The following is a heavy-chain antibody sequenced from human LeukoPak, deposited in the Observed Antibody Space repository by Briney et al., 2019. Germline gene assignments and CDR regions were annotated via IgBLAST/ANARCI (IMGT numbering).Heavy chain of an antibody. V-gene: IGHV3-66*01. Sequence: GGSLRLSCAASGLTFSSNYMSWVRQAPGKGLEWISVIYSGGDTYYSESVKGRFTISRDNSKNTLYLQMNSLRVEDTAVYYCSRRPDYGGTPTFDYWGQGTLVTVSS. CDR2: IYSGGDT. CDR3: SRRPDYGGTPTFDY. D-gene: IGHD4-23*01. J-gene: IGHJ4*02. CDR1: GLTFSSNY.